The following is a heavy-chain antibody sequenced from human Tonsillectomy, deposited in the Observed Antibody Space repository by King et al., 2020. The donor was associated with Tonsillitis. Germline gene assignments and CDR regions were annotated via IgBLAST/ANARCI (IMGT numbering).Heavy chain of an antibody. J-gene: IGHJ4*02. D-gene: IGHD3-3*01. CDR3: ARDRPYDFWSGVFDY. CDR2: IHYGGST. CDR1: GGSVSSGTYY. Sequence: MQLQESGPGLVKPSETLSLTCNVSGGSVSSGTYYWSWIRQPPGKRLEWIGYIHYGGSTDFNPSLKSRVTMSIDASKNQFSLKLSSVTAVDTAVYYCARDRPYDFWSGVFDYWGQGTLVTVSS. V-gene: IGHV4-61*01.